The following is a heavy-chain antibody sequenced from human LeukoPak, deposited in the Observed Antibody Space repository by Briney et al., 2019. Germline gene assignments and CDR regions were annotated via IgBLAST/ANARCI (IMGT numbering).Heavy chain of an antibody. J-gene: IGHJ4*02. CDR3: AKVGVMRSSGWFGGDYYDS. D-gene: IGHD6-19*01. CDR2: ISGSGGSI. V-gene: IGHV3-23*01. CDR1: GFTVSTYA. Sequence: GGFLRLSCAASGFTVSTYAMSWVRQSPGKGLEWVSTISGSGGSIYYVDSVKGRFTISRDNSKNTLYPQMNSLRVEDTAVYFCAKVGVMRSSGWFGGDYYDSWGQGTLVTVSS.